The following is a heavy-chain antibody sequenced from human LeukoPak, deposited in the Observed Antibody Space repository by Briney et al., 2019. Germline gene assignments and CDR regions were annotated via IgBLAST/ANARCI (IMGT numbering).Heavy chain of an antibody. V-gene: IGHV4-61*02. J-gene: IGHJ4*02. CDR1: GGSISSGSYH. CDR2: IYNSGGT. Sequence: SETLSLTCTVSGGSISSGSYHWSWIRQPAGKGLEWLGRIYNSGGTNYSPSLKSRVTISLDTSKNHFSLKLSSVTAADTAVYYCARVITAAYVDWGQGTLVTVSS. CDR3: ARVITAAYVD. D-gene: IGHD6-13*01.